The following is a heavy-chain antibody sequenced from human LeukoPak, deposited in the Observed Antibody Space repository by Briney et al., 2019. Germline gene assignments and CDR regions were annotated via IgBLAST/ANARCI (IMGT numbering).Heavy chain of an antibody. J-gene: IGHJ4*02. CDR2: INHSGST. Sequence: SETLSLTCAVYGGSFSGYYWSWVRQPPGKGLEWIGEINHSGSTNYNPSLKSRVTISVDTSKNQFSLKLSSVTAADTAVYYCARGRWNYHYWGQGTLVTVSS. D-gene: IGHD1-7*01. CDR1: GGSFSGYY. V-gene: IGHV4-34*01. CDR3: ARGRWNYHY.